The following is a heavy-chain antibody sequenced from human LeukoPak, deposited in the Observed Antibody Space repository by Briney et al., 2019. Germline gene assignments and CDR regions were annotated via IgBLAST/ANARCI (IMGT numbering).Heavy chain of an antibody. CDR1: GGTFSSYA. D-gene: IGHD3-22*01. J-gene: IGHJ4*02. CDR3: ATAGGSSGYHNFDY. CDR2: IIPIFGTA. Sequence: ASVKVSCKASGGTFSSYAISWVRQAPGQGLELMGGIIPIFGTANYAQKFQGRVTISTDESTSIAYMELSSLRSEETAVYYCATAGGSSGYHNFDYWGQGTLVTVSS. V-gene: IGHV1-69*05.